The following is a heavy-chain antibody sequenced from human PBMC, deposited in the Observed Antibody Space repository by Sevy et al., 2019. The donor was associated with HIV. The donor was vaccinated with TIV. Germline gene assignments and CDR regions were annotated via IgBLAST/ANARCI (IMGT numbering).Heavy chain of an antibody. CDR2: ISSSSNYI. V-gene: IGHV3-21*01. D-gene: IGHD3-22*01. CDR1: GFTFSRYS. CDR3: ARDKREAYFDNSVSSDAFDI. Sequence: GGSLRLSCAASGFTFSRYSMNWVRQAPGKGLQWVSSISSSSNYIYYTDSLKGRFTISRDNAKNSLYLQMNSLMAEDTAVYYCARDKREAYFDNSVSSDAFDIWGPGTMVTVSS. J-gene: IGHJ3*02.